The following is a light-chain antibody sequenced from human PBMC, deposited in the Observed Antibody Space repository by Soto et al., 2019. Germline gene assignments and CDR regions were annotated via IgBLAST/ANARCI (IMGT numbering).Light chain of an antibody. CDR3: QQYGSSLFT. J-gene: IGKJ3*01. CDR2: GAS. Sequence: EIVLTQSPGTLSLSPGERATLSCRASQSVSGSYLAWYQQKPGQAPRLLIYGASTRATGIPDRFSGSGSGTDFTLIISRLEPEDFAVYYCQQYGSSLFTFGPGTKVDIK. V-gene: IGKV3-20*01. CDR1: QSVSGSY.